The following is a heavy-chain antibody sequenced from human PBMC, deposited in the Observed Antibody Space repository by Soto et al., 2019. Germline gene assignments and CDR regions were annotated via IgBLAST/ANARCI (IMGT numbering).Heavy chain of an antibody. CDR1: GFSLSSYA. CDR3: AKGHCSSTSCYAEGINWFDP. V-gene: IGHV3-23*01. CDR2: ISGSGGST. J-gene: IGHJ5*02. D-gene: IGHD2-2*01. Sequence: GGSLRLSCAASGFSLSSYAMSWVRQAPGKGLEWVSAISGSGGSTYYADSVKGRFTISRDNSKNTLYLQMNSLRAEDTAVYYCAKGHCSSTSCYAEGINWFDPWGQGTLVTVSS.